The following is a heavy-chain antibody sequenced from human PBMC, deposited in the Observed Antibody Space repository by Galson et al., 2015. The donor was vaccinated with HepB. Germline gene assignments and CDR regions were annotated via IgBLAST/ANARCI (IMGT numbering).Heavy chain of an antibody. J-gene: IGHJ4*02. CDR3: GRIRDFYTDNMVPDY. CDR2: IDWDDGK. Sequence: PALVKPTQTLTLTCSFSGFSLSTSGMSVRWIRQPPGKALEWLARIDWDDGKYYSTSLKRRLTISKDTSKNQVVLTMTNMDPVDTATYYCGRIRDFYTDNMVPDYWGQGVLVTVSS. CDR1: GFSLSTSGMS. D-gene: IGHD3-10*01. V-gene: IGHV2-70*11.